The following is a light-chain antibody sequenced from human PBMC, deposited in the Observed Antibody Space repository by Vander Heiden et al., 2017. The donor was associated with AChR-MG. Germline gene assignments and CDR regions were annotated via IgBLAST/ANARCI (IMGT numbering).Light chain of an antibody. V-gene: IGKV1-27*01. CDR3: QKDNSAPQT. CDR1: QGISKY. CDR2: AAS. J-gene: IGKJ1*01. Sequence: IQMTQSPSSLSASVGDRVTITCRASQGISKYLAWYQQKPGKVPKLLIYAASTLQSGVPSRFSGSGSGTDFTLTISSLQPEDVATYYCQKDNSAPQTFPHGTKVEIK.